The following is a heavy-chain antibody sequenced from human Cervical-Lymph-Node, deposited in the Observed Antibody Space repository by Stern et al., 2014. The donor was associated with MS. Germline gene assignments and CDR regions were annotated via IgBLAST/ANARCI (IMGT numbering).Heavy chain of an antibody. CDR3: ARKTDTAVGGDY. CDR1: GFSVRTNF. V-gene: IGHV3-53*01. D-gene: IGHD5-18*01. CDR2: MYSRGGT. J-gene: IGHJ4*02. Sequence: EVQLVESGGGLIQPGGSLRLSCAASGFSVRTNFMSWVRQAPGKGLEWVSLMYSRGGTNYADSVKGRFTISRDSSKNTLYLQMSDLRAEDTAVYYCARKTDTAVGGDYWGPGTLVTVSS.